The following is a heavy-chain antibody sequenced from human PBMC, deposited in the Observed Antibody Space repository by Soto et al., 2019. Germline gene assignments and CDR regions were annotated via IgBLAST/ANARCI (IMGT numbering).Heavy chain of an antibody. D-gene: IGHD4-17*01. J-gene: IGHJ4*02. Sequence: QVQLVQSGGGVVQAGNSLRLSCTASGLTFTSSSFHWVRQAPGKGLEWVAVISENGDRLYSTESVRGRFLISRDSSKNTVYLQMNSLRPEDTGVYFCARRLATTVSALGYWGQGALVTVSS. CDR3: ARRLATTVSALGY. CDR2: ISENGDRL. V-gene: IGHV3-30-3*01. CDR1: GLTFTSSS.